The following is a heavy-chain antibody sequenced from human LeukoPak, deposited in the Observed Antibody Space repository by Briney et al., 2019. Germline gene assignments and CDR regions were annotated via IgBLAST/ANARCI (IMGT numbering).Heavy chain of an antibody. CDR3: ARDTAMVISYFENYYGMDV. V-gene: IGHV1-2*02. CDR2: INPNSGGT. Sequence: ASVKVSCKASGYTFTGYCMHWVRQAPGQGLEWMGWINPNSGGTNYAQKFQGRVTMTRDTSISTAYMELSRLRSDDTAVYYCARDTAMVISYFENYYGMDVWGQGTTVTVSS. CDR1: GYTFTGYC. J-gene: IGHJ6*02. D-gene: IGHD5-18*01.